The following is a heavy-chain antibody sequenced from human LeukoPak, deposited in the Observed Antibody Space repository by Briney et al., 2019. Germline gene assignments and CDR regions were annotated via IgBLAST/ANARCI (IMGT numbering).Heavy chain of an antibody. CDR2: ISSSGTTI. J-gene: IGHJ4*02. CDR1: GFTFSSYS. CDR3: ARDGAIAAAGPEYYFDY. V-gene: IGHV3-48*01. Sequence: GGSLRLSCAASGFTFSSYSMNWVRQAPGKGLEWVSYISSSGTTIYYADSVKGRFTISRDNSKNTLYLQMNSLRAEDTAVYYCARDGAIAAAGPEYYFDYWGQGTLVTVSS. D-gene: IGHD6-13*01.